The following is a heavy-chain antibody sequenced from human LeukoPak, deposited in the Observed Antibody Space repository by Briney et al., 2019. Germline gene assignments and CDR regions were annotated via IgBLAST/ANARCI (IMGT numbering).Heavy chain of an antibody. V-gene: IGHV3-23*01. D-gene: IGHD5-18*01. CDR3: AKVRDMDTVLGRFDN. J-gene: IGHJ5*02. CDR1: GFTFSSYA. Sequence: GGSLRLSCAASGFTFSSYAMSWVRQAPGKGLEWVSAISGSGGSTYYADSVKGRFTISRDNSKNTLYLQMNSLRAEDTAVYYCAKVRDMDTVLGRFDNWGQGTLVTVSS. CDR2: ISGSGGST.